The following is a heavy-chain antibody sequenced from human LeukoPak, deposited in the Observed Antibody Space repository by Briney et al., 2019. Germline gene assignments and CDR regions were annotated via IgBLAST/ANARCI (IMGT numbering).Heavy chain of an antibody. CDR2: ISAYNGDT. J-gene: IGHJ5*02. CDR1: GFTFTNYG. D-gene: IGHD6-19*01. CDR3: ARDPSNTSGWKTWFDP. Sequence: ASVKASCKTSGFTFTNYGISWVRQAPGQGLEWMGWISAYNGDTKYAQKFQGRVTMTTDTSTSTAFMEVRSLRSDDTAVYYCARDPSNTSGWKTWFDPWGQGTLVTVSS. V-gene: IGHV1-18*01.